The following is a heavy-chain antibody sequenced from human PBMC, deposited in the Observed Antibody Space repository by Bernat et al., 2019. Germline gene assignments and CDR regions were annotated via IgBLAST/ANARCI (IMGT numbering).Heavy chain of an antibody. V-gene: IGHV4-59*01. D-gene: IGHD6-13*01. J-gene: IGHJ4*02. Sequence: QVQLQESGPGLVKPSETLSLTCTVSGGSISSYYWSWIRQPPGKGLEWIGYIYYSGSTNYNPSLKSRVTISVDTSKNQFSLKLRSVTAADTAVYYCAIDGAAAGTFDYWGQGTLVTVSS. CDR3: AIDGAAAGTFDY. CDR2: IYYSGST. CDR1: GGSISSYY.